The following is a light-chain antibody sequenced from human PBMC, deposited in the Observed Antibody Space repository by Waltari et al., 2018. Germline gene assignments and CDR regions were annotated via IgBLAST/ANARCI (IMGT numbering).Light chain of an antibody. CDR1: SSAVASSNS. J-gene: IGLJ3*02. CDR3: SSYAGSIWV. CDR2: EVT. V-gene: IGLV2-8*01. Sequence: HSALTQPPSAPGSPGLSVTMSCPGTSSAVASSNSAPWYQQYPGKAPKVMMYEVTKLPSGVPDRFSGSKSGNTASLTVSGLQAEDEADYYCSSYAGSIWVFGGGTKLTVL.